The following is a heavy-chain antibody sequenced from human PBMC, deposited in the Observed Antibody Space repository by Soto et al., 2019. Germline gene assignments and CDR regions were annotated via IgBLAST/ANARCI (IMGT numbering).Heavy chain of an antibody. D-gene: IGHD1-26*01. Sequence: SETLSLTCAVSGGSISSSNWWSWVRQPPGKGLEWIGEIYHSGSTNYNPSLKSRVTISVDKSKNQFSLKLSSVTAADTAVYYCARVEYSGSYYYYYGMDVWGQGTTVTVPS. CDR1: GGSISSSNW. J-gene: IGHJ6*02. CDR3: ARVEYSGSYYYYYGMDV. CDR2: IYHSGST. V-gene: IGHV4-4*02.